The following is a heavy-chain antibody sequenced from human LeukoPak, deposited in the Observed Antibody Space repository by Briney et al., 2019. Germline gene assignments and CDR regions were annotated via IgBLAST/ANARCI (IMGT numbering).Heavy chain of an antibody. CDR3: GRGDYDGNERAIDH. V-gene: IGHV7-4-1*02. J-gene: IGHJ4*02. CDR1: GYTFTSYG. CDR2: INTITKNP. D-gene: IGHD4-23*01. Sequence: GASVKVSCKASGYTFTSYGISWVRQAPGQGLEWMGWINTITKNPTYAQGLTGRFVFSLDTSVSTAYLQISSLKAEDTAVYYCGRGDYDGNERAIDHWGQGTQVTVSS.